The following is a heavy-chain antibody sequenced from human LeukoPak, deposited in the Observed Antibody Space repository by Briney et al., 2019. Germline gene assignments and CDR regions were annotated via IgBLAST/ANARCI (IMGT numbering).Heavy chain of an antibody. V-gene: IGHV3-23*01. CDR3: AKRYGSSGFNWFDP. D-gene: IGHD6-19*01. J-gene: IGHJ5*02. CDR2: ISGNGDST. Sequence: GGSLRLSCTASGFTFSSYGMSWVRQAPGKGLEWVSTISGNGDSTYCADSVKGRFTISRDNSKNTLYLQMNSLRAEDTALYYCAKRYGSSGFNWFDPWGQGTQVTASS. CDR1: GFTFSSYG.